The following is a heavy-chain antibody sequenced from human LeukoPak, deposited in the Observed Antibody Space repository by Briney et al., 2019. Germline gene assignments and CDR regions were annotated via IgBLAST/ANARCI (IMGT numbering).Heavy chain of an antibody. CDR3: AKDLWFGELLGYFDY. V-gene: IGHV3-30*02. Sequence: GGSLRLSCAASGFTFSSYGMHWVRQAPGKGLEWVAFIRYDGSEKYYVDSVKGRFTISRDNAKNSLYLQMNSLRAEDTAVYYCAKDLWFGELLGYFDYWGQGTLVTVSS. CDR2: IRYDGSEK. CDR1: GFTFSSYG. J-gene: IGHJ4*02. D-gene: IGHD3-10*01.